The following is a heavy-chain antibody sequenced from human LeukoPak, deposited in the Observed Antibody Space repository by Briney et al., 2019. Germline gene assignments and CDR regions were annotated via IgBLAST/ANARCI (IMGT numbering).Heavy chain of an antibody. V-gene: IGHV1-69*13. J-gene: IGHJ6*02. CDR2: IIPIFGTA. CDR1: GGTFSSYA. Sequence: SVKVSCKASGGTFSSYAISWGRQAPGQGLEWMGGIIPIFGTANYAQKFQGRVSITADESTSTAYMELSSLRSEDTAVYYCARVTTIAARRYGSYYGMDVWGQGTTVTVSS. CDR3: ARVTTIAARRYGSYYGMDV. D-gene: IGHD6-6*01.